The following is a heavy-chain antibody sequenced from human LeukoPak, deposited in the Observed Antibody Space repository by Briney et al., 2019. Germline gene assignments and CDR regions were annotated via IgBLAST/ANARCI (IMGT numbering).Heavy chain of an antibody. J-gene: IGHJ4*02. CDR3: ARWAERDYFDY. CDR2: ISSSSSYT. V-gene: IGHV3-11*06. Sequence: GGSLRLSCAASGFTLGDYAMSWIRQAPGKGLEWVSYISSSSSYTNYADSVKGRFTISRDNAKNSLYLQMNSLRAEDTAVYYCARWAERDYFDYWGQGTLVTVSS. CDR1: GFTLGDYA.